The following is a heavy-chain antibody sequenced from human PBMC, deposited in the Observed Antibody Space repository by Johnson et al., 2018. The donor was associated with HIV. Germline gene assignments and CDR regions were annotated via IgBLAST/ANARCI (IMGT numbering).Heavy chain of an antibody. J-gene: IGHJ3*02. CDR1: GFTFSSYA. CDR3: AKDLDSLAPYVAEDI. CDR2: TAFDGSKE. V-gene: IGHV3-30*04. Sequence: QVQLVESGGGLAQPGRSLRLSCVVSGFTFSSYALHWVRQAPGKGLEWVAVTAFDGSKEKYADSVKGRFTISRDNSKNMLYLQMNSLRAEDTAVYYCAKDLDSLAPYVAEDIWGQGTMVTVSS. D-gene: IGHD3-22*01.